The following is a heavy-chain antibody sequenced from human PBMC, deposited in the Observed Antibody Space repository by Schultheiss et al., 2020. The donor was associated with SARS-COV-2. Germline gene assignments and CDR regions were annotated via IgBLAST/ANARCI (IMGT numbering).Heavy chain of an antibody. D-gene: IGHD2-2*01. Sequence: ASVKVSCKASGYTFTSYGISWVRQAPGQGLEWMGRIIPNSGGTNYAQKFQGWVTMTRDTSISTAYMELSRLRSEDTAVYYCASSSTSCHPWCYAFDIWGQGTMVTVSS. CDR3: ASSSTSCHPWCYAFDI. CDR2: IIPNSGGT. CDR1: GYTFTSYG. V-gene: IGHV1-2*04. J-gene: IGHJ3*02.